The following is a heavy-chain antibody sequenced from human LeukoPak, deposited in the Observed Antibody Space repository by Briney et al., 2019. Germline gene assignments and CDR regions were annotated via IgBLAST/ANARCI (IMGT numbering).Heavy chain of an antibody. CDR1: GVTFSCYL. CDR2: INRDGRST. CDR3: ANALSDYYGMDV. V-gene: IGHV3-74*01. Sequence: GGSLRLSCVASGVTFSCYLMHWVRQAPGKGLVWVSRINRDGRSTSYADSVKGRFTISRDNAKNTMYLQMNSLRVEDTAVYYCANALSDYYGMDVWGQGTTATVSS. J-gene: IGHJ6*02.